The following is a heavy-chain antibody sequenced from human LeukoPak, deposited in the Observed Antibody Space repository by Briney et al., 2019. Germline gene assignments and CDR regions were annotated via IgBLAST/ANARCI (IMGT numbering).Heavy chain of an antibody. V-gene: IGHV1-69*13. CDR1: GGTFSSYA. CDR3: AALLGNWFDP. Sequence: GASVKVSCKASGGTFSSYAISWVRQAPGQGLEWMGGIIPIFGTANYAQKFQGRVTITADESTSPTYMELSSLRSEDTAVYYCAALLGNWFDPWGQGTLVTVSS. D-gene: IGHD7-27*01. J-gene: IGHJ5*02. CDR2: IIPIFGTA.